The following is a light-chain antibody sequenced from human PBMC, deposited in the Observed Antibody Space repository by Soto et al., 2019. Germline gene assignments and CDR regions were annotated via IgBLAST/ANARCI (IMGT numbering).Light chain of an antibody. CDR3: QQYNSDSWT. CDR2: DAS. Sequence: DIQMTQSPSTLSASVGDRVTITCRASQSISSWLAWYQQKPGKAPKLLIYDASSLESGVPSRFSGSGSGTEFTLTISSLQPDDFATYYCQQYNSDSWTFCQGTKVEIK. V-gene: IGKV1-5*01. J-gene: IGKJ1*01. CDR1: QSISSW.